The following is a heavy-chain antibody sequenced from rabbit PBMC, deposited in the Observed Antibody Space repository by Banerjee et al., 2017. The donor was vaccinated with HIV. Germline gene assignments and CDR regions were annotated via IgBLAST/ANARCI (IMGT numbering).Heavy chain of an antibody. D-gene: IGHD3-1*01. J-gene: IGHJ4*01. CDR2: IDTGSSGTT. Sequence: QEQLKESGGGLVQPGGSLTLACTASGFSFSSSYWIWWVRQAPGKGLEWIACIDTGSSGTTYYASWAKGRFTISKTSSTTVTLQMTSLTAADTATYFCARLWADTRGNLNLWGPGTLVTVS. V-gene: IGHV1S45*01. CDR1: GFSFSSSYW. CDR3: ARLWADTRGNLNL.